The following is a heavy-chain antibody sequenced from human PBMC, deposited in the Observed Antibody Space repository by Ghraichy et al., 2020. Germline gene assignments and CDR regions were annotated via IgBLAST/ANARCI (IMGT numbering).Heavy chain of an antibody. D-gene: IGHD3-10*02. CDR3: ARQCSYYCWYMDV. V-gene: IGHV4-4*02. CDR2: MHHSGST. CDR1: GGSIIGNNW. Sequence: SETLSLTCAVSGGSIIGNNWWSWVRQPPGKGLEWIGEMHHSGSTNYNTSLKSRVSISVDKSKNQLSLMLTSVTAADTAVYYCARQCSYYCWYMDVWGKGTTVIVSS. J-gene: IGHJ6*03.